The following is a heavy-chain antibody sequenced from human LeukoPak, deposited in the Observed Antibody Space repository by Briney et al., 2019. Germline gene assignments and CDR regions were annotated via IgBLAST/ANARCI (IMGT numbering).Heavy chain of an antibody. CDR1: GYNFATYW. CDR2: IYPGDSDT. Sequence: GESLKISCKGFGYNFATYWIGWVRQKPGNGLEWMGTIYPGDSDTRYSPSFQGQVTISADKSASTAYLHWSSLKASDTAIYYCARVFASYYRSEAHKFDPWGQGTLVTVSS. CDR3: ARVFASYYRSEAHKFDP. D-gene: IGHD3-16*02. V-gene: IGHV5-51*01. J-gene: IGHJ5*02.